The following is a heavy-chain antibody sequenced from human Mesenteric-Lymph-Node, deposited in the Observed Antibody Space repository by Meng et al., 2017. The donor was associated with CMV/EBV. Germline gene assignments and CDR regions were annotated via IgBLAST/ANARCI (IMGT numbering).Heavy chain of an antibody. Sequence: ASVKVSCKASGYTFTGYYMHWVRQAPGQGLEWMGWINPNSGDTDSAQKFQGRVTMTRDTSTSTVYMELSSLRSEDTAVYYCARDGRPGAAAGGQDYGMDVWGQGTTVTVSS. V-gene: IGHV1-2*02. J-gene: IGHJ6*02. CDR2: INPNSGDT. CDR3: ARDGRPGAAAGGQDYGMDV. D-gene: IGHD6-13*01. CDR1: GYTFTGYY.